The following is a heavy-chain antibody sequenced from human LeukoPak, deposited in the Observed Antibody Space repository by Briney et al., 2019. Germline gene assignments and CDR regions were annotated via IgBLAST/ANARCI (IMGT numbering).Heavy chain of an antibody. D-gene: IGHD3-3*01. J-gene: IGHJ6*02. V-gene: IGHV1-8*01. Sequence: AASVKVSCKASGYTFTSYDINWVRQATGQGLEWMGWMNPNSGNTGYAQKFQGRVTMTRNTSISTAYMELSSLRSEDTAVYYCARANYDFWSGSKHYGMDVWGQGTTVTVSS. CDR2: MNPNSGNT. CDR3: ARANYDFWSGSKHYGMDV. CDR1: GYTFTSYD.